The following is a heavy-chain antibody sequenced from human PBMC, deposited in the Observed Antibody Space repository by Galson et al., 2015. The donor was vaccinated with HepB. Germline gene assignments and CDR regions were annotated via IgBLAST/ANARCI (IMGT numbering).Heavy chain of an antibody. CDR2: IKQDGSEK. CDR3: ASRAYPSRGPTHYYYGMDV. CDR1: GFTFSSYW. J-gene: IGHJ6*02. V-gene: IGHV3-7*03. D-gene: IGHD3-10*01. Sequence: SLRLSCAASGFTFSSYWMSWVRQAPGKGLEWVANIKQDGSEKYYVDSVKGRFTISRDNAKNSLYLQMNSLRAEDTAVYYCASRAYPSRGPTHYYYGMDVWGQGTTVTVSS.